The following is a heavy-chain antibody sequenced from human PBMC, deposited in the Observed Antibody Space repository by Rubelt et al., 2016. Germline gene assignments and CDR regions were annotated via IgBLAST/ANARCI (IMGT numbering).Heavy chain of an antibody. CDR2: IYYSGST. Sequence: QVQLQQWGAGLLKPSETLSLTCAVYGGSFSGYYWSWIRQHPGKGLEWIGYIYYSGSTYYNPSLKSWVTISVDTSKNQFSLKLSSVTAADTAVYYCARVADYVWGSWDWGQGTLVTVSS. V-gene: IGHV4-34*01. CDR1: GGSFSGYY. D-gene: IGHD3-16*01. CDR3: ARVADYVWGSWD. J-gene: IGHJ4*02.